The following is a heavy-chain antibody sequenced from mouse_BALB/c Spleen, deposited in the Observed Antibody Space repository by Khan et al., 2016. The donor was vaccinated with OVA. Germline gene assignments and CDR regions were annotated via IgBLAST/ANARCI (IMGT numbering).Heavy chain of an antibody. J-gene: IGHJ3*01. CDR3: ARGSSNYRFAY. Sequence: QVRLQQSGAELVRPGVSVKISCKGSGYIFTDFSMHWVKRSHAQSLEWIGVISTYYGDSNYNQNFKDKATLTVEKSSSTAYMELARLTSEDSAIYYCARGSSNYRFAYWGQGTLVTVSA. CDR1: GYIFTDFS. D-gene: IGHD2-5*01. CDR2: ISTYYGDS. V-gene: IGHV1S137*01.